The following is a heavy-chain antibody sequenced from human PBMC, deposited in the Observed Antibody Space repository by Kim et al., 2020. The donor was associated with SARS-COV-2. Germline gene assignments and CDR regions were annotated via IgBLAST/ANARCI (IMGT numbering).Heavy chain of an antibody. CDR1: GGSISSYY. V-gene: IGHV4-59*13. D-gene: IGHD6-19*01. J-gene: IGHJ5*02. Sequence: SETLSLTCTVSGGSISSYYWSWIRQPPGKGLEWIGYIYYSGSTNYNPSLKSRVTISVDTSKNQFSLKLSSVTAGDTAVYYCARVKGGWYGEVNCFDPWGQGTLVTVSS. CDR2: IYYSGST. CDR3: ARVKGGWYGEVNCFDP.